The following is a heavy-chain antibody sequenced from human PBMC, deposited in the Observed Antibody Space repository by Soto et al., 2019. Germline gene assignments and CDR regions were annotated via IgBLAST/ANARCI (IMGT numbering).Heavy chain of an antibody. D-gene: IGHD5-18*01. J-gene: IGHJ5*02. CDR3: VRAFRHTAMVYHWFAP. Sequence: APETLCLTCTVSGASARPCSYYVGWVRQRPGRGLEWIGYIYESGYTYYNTSLKSRLTISLDRSNNQFSLGLTSVTAADTAVYYCVRAFRHTAMVYHWFAPWGQGTLVSVSS. CDR2: IYESGYT. CDR1: GASARPCSYY. V-gene: IGHV4-31*03.